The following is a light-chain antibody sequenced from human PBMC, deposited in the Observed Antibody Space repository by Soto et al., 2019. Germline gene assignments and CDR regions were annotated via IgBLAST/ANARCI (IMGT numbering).Light chain of an antibody. CDR2: DVS. Sequence: SYEPTQPPSVSVAPGQTARITCGGNNIGGKSVHWYQQKPGQAPVLVVNDVSDRPSGIPERFSGSKSGNTATLTISRVEAGDEADYYCQVWDSSSDHVVFGGGTKLTGL. V-gene: IGLV3-21*02. CDR3: QVWDSSSDHVV. CDR1: NIGGKS. J-gene: IGLJ3*02.